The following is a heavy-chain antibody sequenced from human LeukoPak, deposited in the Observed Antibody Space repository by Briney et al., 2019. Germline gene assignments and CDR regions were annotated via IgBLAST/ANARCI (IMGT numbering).Heavy chain of an antibody. CDR3: ARVRVAGTDFDY. V-gene: IGHV4-59*08. D-gene: IGHD6-19*01. CDR2: IYYTGST. CDR1: GGSISTSY. Sequence: SVTLSLTCTVSGGSISTSYWSWIRQPPGRGLEWIGYIYYTGSTNYNPSLRSRVTMSVDTSKNQFSLRLSSVTAADTAVYYCARVRVAGTDFDYWGQGTLVTVSS. J-gene: IGHJ4*02.